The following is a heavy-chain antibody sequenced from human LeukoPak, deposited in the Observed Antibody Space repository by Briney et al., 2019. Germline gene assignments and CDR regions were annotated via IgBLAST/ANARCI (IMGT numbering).Heavy chain of an antibody. CDR2: ISPNSGGT. Sequence: ASVKVSCKASGYTFTGYYMHWVRQAPGQGLEWMGWISPNSGGTNYAQKFQGRVTMTRDTSISTAYMELSRLRSDDTAVYYCARVWGYSYGYFDYWGQGTLVTVSS. CDR1: GYTFTGYY. D-gene: IGHD5-18*01. CDR3: ARVWGYSYGYFDY. V-gene: IGHV1-2*02. J-gene: IGHJ4*02.